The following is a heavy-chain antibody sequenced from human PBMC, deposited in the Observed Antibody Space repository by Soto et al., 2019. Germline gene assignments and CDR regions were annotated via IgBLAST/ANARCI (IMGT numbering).Heavy chain of an antibody. CDR3: ARDVMGNYDSSGYYYHDAFDI. J-gene: IGHJ3*02. CDR2: IWYDGSNK. V-gene: IGHV3-33*01. Sequence: GGSLRLSCAASGFTFSSYGMHWVRQAPGKGLEWVAVIWYDGSNKYYADSVKGRFTISRDNSKNTLYLQMNSLRAEDTAVYYCARDVMGNYDSSGYYYHDAFDIWGQGTMVTVSS. D-gene: IGHD3-22*01. CDR1: GFTFSSYG.